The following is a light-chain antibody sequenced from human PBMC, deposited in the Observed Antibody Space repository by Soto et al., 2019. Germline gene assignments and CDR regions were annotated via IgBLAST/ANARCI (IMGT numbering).Light chain of an antibody. V-gene: IGLV1-44*01. J-gene: IGLJ3*02. Sequence: QSVLTQPPSASGTPGQRVTISCSGGRSNIGSNTVNWYRQVPGTAPKLLIYTNTQRPSGVPDRFSGSKSGTSASLAIRGLQSEDEADYYCGAWDDSLNGWVFGGGTQLTVL. CDR1: RSNIGSNT. CDR3: GAWDDSLNGWV. CDR2: TNT.